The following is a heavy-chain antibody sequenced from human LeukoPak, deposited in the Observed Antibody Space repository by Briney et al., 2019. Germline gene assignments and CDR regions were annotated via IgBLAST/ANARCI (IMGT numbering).Heavy chain of an antibody. Sequence: GGSLRLSCAASGFTFSSYSMNWVRQAPGKGLEWVAVISYDGSNKYYADSVKGRFTISRDNSKNTLYLQMNSLRAEDTAVYYCAKDTRSYYYDSSGYPIDYWGQGTLVTVSS. CDR2: ISYDGSNK. CDR3: AKDTRSYYYDSSGYPIDY. CDR1: GFTFSSYS. J-gene: IGHJ4*02. V-gene: IGHV3-30*18. D-gene: IGHD3-22*01.